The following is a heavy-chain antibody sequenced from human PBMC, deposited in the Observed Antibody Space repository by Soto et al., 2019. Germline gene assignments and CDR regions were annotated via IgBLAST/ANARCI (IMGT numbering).Heavy chain of an antibody. CDR1: GYTFTGYY. J-gene: IGHJ6*02. Sequence: ASVKVSCKASGYTFTGYYMHWVRQAPGQGLEWMGWINPNSGGTNYAQKFQGWVTMTRDTSISTAYMELSRLRSDDTAVYYCARSPFWSGYGYYYYGMDVWGQGTTVTVSS. V-gene: IGHV1-2*04. CDR2: INPNSGGT. D-gene: IGHD3-3*01. CDR3: ARSPFWSGYGYYYYGMDV.